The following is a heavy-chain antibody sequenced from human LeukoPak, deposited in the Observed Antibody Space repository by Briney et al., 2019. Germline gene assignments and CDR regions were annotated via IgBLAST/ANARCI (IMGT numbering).Heavy chain of an antibody. D-gene: IGHD1-26*01. CDR2: VTENGGTT. Sequence: AGGSLRLSCAASGFTFEKYPMHWVRQPPGKGLEWVALVTENGGTTFYAGSVKGRFTISRDNSKNSVYLQMNSLISEDTALYYRTQDYMGSYLAWGQGTLVTVSS. J-gene: IGHJ5*02. CDR1: GFTFEKYP. V-gene: IGHV3-43*02. CDR3: TQDYMGSYLA.